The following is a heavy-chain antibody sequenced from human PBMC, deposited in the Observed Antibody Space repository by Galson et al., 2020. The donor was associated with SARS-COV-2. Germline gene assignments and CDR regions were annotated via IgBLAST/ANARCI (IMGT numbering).Heavy chain of an antibody. D-gene: IGHD1-1*01. Sequence: GESLKISCAASGFTFSSYAMHWVRQAPGKGLEYVSAISSNGGSTYYADSVKGRFTISRDNSKNTLYLQMGSLRAEDMAVYYCARVVPGTGHYYMDVWGKGTTVTVSS. CDR1: GFTFSSYA. J-gene: IGHJ6*03. V-gene: IGHV3-64*02. CDR3: ARVVPGTGHYYMDV. CDR2: ISSNGGST.